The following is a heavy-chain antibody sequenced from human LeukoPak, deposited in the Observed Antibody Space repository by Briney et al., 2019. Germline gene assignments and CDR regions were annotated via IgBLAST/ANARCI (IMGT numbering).Heavy chain of an antibody. J-gene: IGHJ4*02. CDR2: INPNSGGT. V-gene: IGHV1-2*02. CDR1: GYTFTSYA. Sequence: ASVKVSCKASGYTFTSYAMNWVRQAPGQGLEWMGWINPNSGGTNYAQKFQGRVTMTRDTSISTAYMELSRLRSDDTAVYYCARDYRAVVVAATLYYFDYWGQGTLVTVSS. D-gene: IGHD2-15*01. CDR3: ARDYRAVVVAATLYYFDY.